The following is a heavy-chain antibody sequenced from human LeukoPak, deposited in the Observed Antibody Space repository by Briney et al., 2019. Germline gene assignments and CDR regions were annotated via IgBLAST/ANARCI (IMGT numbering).Heavy chain of an antibody. D-gene: IGHD4-17*01. CDR1: GGSIRSSYYY. J-gene: IGHJ4*02. V-gene: IGHV4-39*07. Sequence: PSETLSLTCTVSGGSIRSSYYYWGWIRQPPGKGLEWIGSIYDSGSTYYNPSLKSRVTISVDTSKNQFSLKLSSVTAADTAVYYCARVGYGDYGRWGQGTLVTVSS. CDR2: IYDSGST. CDR3: ARVGYGDYGR.